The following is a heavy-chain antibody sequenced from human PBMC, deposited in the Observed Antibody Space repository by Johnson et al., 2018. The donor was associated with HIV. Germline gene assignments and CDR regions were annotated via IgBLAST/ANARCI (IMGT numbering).Heavy chain of an antibody. CDR2: ISYDGSNK. Sequence: QVQLVESGGGVVRPGGSLRLSCAASGFTFDDFGMGWVRQAPGKGLEWLAAISYDGSNKYYADSVKGRFTIYRDNSKNTLYRQMNSRSGEVTAVYYCARDTGRVAFDIWGQGTMVTVSS. J-gene: IGHJ3*02. CDR3: ARDTGRVAFDI. D-gene: IGHD3-10*01. V-gene: IGHV3-30*03. CDR1: GFTFDDFG.